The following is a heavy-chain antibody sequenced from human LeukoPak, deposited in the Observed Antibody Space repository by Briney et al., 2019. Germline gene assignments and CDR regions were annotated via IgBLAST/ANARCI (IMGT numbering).Heavy chain of an antibody. CDR2: INPSGGST. CDR1: GYTFTSYY. J-gene: IGHJ4*02. CDR3: ARDQEGFDY. Sequence: SVKVSCKASGYTFTSYYMHWVRRAPGQGLEWMGIINPSGGSTSYAQKFQGRVTVTRDTSTSTVHMELSGLRSEDTAVYYCARDQEGFDYWGQGTLVTVSS. V-gene: IGHV1-46*01.